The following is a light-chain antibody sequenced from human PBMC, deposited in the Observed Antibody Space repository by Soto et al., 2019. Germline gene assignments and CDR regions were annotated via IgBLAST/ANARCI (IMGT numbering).Light chain of an antibody. CDR2: EVN. CDR1: SSDVGGYKY. J-gene: IGLJ1*01. Sequence: QSALAQPPSASGSPGQSVTISCTGTSSDVGGYKYVSWYQQHPGKAPQLMIYEVNKRPSGVPDRFSGSKSGNTASLTVSGLQVEDEADYYCCSYTRSGTLIFGTGTKVTVL. CDR3: CSYTRSGTLI. V-gene: IGLV2-8*01.